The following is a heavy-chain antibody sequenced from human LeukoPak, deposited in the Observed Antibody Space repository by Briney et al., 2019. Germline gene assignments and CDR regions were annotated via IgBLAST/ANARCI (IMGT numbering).Heavy chain of an antibody. D-gene: IGHD6-6*01. V-gene: IGHV4-59*01. CDR1: GGSISSYY. J-gene: IGHJ4*02. CDR3: ARGSSSSPFDY. Sequence: SETLSLTCTVSGGSISSYYWTWIRQPPGQGLEWIGYIYYSGSTNYNPSLKSRVTISVGTSKNQFSLKLSSVTAADTAVYYCARGSSSSPFDYWGQGTLVTVSS. CDR2: IYYSGST.